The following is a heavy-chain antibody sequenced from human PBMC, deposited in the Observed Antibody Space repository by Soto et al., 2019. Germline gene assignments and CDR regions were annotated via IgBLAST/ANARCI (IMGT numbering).Heavy chain of an antibody. V-gene: IGHV1-69*01. J-gene: IGHJ4*02. D-gene: IGHD3-22*01. Sequence: QVQLVQSGAEVKKPGSSVKVSCKASGGTFSSYAISWVRQAPGQGLEWMGGIIPIFGTANYAQKFQGRVTITADESTSTAYMVLSSLRSEDTAVYYCATPMTTPGGAEYFDYWGQGTLVTVSS. CDR2: IIPIFGTA. CDR3: ATPMTTPGGAEYFDY. CDR1: GGTFSSYA.